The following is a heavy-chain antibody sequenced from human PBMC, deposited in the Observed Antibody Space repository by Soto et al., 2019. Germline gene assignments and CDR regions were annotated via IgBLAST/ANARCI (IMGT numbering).Heavy chain of an antibody. CDR1: GGTFSSYT. J-gene: IGHJ5*02. D-gene: IGHD4-17*01. V-gene: IGHV1-69*02. CDR3: AVPYGGDYVGLDP. Sequence: QVQLVQSGAEVKKPGSSVKVSCKASGGTFSSYTISWVRQAPGQGLEWMGRIIPILGIANYAQKFQGRVTXTXDXXTSTAYMELSSLRSEDTAVYYCAVPYGGDYVGLDPWGQGTLVTVSS. CDR2: IIPILGIA.